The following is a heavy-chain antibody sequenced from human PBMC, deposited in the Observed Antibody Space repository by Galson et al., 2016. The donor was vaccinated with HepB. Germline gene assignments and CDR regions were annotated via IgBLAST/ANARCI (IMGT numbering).Heavy chain of an antibody. CDR3: ARDFHDYGGHSVRYFDL. D-gene: IGHD4-23*01. Sequence: VSVRGRITINPDTSKNQLSLQLGSVTPEDTAVYYCARDFHDYGGHSVRYFDLWGRGTLVTVSS. J-gene: IGHJ2*01. V-gene: IGHV6-1*01.